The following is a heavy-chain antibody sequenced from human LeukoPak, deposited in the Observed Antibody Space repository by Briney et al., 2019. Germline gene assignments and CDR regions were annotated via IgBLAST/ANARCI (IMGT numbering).Heavy chain of an antibody. CDR3: AKSRSVEGVFDI. CDR2: VRGSGYDT. CDR1: GFTFSSYA. V-gene: IGHV3-23*01. D-gene: IGHD6-19*01. Sequence: PGGSLRLSCAASGFTFSSYAMSWVRQAPGKGLEWVSAVRGSGYDTYYADSVKGRFTISRDSSKNTLYLQMNGLRAEDTAVYHCAKSRSVEGVFDIWGHGTMVTVSS. J-gene: IGHJ3*02.